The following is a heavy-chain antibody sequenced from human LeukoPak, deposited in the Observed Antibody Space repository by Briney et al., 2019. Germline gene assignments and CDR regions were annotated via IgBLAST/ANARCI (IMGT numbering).Heavy chain of an antibody. D-gene: IGHD3-16*01. V-gene: IGHV3-30-3*01. Sequence: GGSLRLSCAASGFTFSSYAMHWVRQAPGKGLEWVAVISYDGSNKYYADSVKGRFTISRDNSKNTLYLQMNSLRAEDTAVYYCARVLGRLAYYYGMDVRGQGTTVTVSS. CDR3: ARVLGRLAYYYGMDV. CDR1: GFTFSSYA. J-gene: IGHJ6*02. CDR2: ISYDGSNK.